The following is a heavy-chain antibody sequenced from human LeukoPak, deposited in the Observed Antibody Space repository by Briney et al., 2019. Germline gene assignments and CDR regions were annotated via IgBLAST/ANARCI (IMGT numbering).Heavy chain of an antibody. CDR1: GDSVSSNSAA. CDR2: TYYRSKWYN. J-gene: IGHJ4*02. D-gene: IGHD3-10*01. CDR3: ARGRGGRFDY. V-gene: IGHV6-1*01. Sequence: SPTLSLTCAISGDSVSSNSAAWGWVRQSPSRGLEWLGRTYYRSKWYNDYAVSGKSRLTINPDTSKNQFSLQLNSVTPEDTAVYYCARGRGGRFDYWGQGTLVTVSS.